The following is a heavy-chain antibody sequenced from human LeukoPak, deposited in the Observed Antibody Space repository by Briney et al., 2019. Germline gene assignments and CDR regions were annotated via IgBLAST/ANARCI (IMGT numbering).Heavy chain of an antibody. Sequence: ASVKVSCKTSGYTFTSYGINWVRQAPGQGLEGMGWISVYNCNTDYAQNLQGRVTMTTDTSTSTAYKELRSLRSDDTAVYYCARESHYYDSSDYPAYYFDYWGQGTLVTVSS. D-gene: IGHD3-22*01. J-gene: IGHJ4*02. CDR1: GYTFTSYG. CDR3: ARESHYYDSSDYPAYYFDY. V-gene: IGHV1-18*01. CDR2: ISVYNCNT.